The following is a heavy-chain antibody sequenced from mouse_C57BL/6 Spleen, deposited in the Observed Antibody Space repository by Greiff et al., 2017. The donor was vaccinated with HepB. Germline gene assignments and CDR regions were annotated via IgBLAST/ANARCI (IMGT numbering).Heavy chain of an antibody. CDR2: INPGSGGT. CDR1: GYAFTNYL. J-gene: IGHJ4*01. D-gene: IGHD1-1*01. Sequence: QVQLQQSGAELVRPGTSVKVSCKASGYAFTNYLIEWVKQRPGQGLEWIGVINPGSGGTNYNEKLKGKATLTADKSSSTAYMQLSSLTSEDSAVYFCARYGPYYAMDYWGQGTSVTVSS. V-gene: IGHV1-54*01. CDR3: ARYGPYYAMDY.